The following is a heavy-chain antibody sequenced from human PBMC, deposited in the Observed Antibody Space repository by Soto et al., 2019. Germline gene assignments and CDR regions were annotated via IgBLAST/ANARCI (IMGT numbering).Heavy chain of an antibody. V-gene: IGHV5-51*03. CDR3: ARTEYGSGTFDS. D-gene: IGHD3-10*01. CDR2: IYPGDSDV. CDR1: GYNFSGYW. J-gene: IGHJ4*02. Sequence: EVQLVQSGAEVKKPKESLKISCKGSGYNFSGYWINWVREMPGKGLEWMGTIYPGDSDVRYSPSFQSQVTISVDRSMSIVYLQWSSLQASDTAIYYCARTEYGSGTFDSWGQGTLVTVSS.